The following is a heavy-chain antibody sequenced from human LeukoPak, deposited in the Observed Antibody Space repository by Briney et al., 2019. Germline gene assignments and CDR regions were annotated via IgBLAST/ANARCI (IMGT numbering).Heavy chain of an antibody. CDR2: IFPSGGEI. J-gene: IGHJ4*02. D-gene: IGHD6-19*01. CDR3: ARRSGIAVAGAFDY. Sequence: PSETLSLTCTVSGGSISSSSYYWGWIRQPPGKGLEWVSSIFPSGGEIHYADSVRGRFTISRDNSKNTLYLQMNSLRAEDTAVYYCARRSGIAVAGAFDYWGQGTLVTVSS. CDR1: GGSISSSSYY. V-gene: IGHV3-53*01.